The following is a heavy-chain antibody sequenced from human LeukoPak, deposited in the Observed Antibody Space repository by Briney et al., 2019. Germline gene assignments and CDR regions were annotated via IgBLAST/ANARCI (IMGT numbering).Heavy chain of an antibody. D-gene: IGHD6-19*01. V-gene: IGHV1-18*01. CDR1: GYTFTSYG. CDR3: ARVSDCCWYSSGWSAYYYGMDV. CDR2: ISAYNGNT. J-gene: IGHJ6*02. Sequence: ASVKVSSKASGYTFTSYGISWVRQAPGQGLEWMGWISAYNGNTNYAQKLQGRVTMTTDTSTSTAYMELRSLRSDDTAVYYCARVSDCCWYSSGWSAYYYGMDVWGQGTTVTVSS.